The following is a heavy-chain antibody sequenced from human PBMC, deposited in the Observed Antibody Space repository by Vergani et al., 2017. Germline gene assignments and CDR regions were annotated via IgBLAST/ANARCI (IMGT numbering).Heavy chain of an antibody. V-gene: IGHV4-31*03. J-gene: IGHJ4*02. CDR1: GGSISGGGYY. CDR2: IYYSGST. Sequence: QVQLQESGPGLVKPSQTLSLTCTVSGGSISGGGYYWSWIRQHPGKGLEWIGYIYYSGSTYYNPSLMSRVTMSVDTSKNQFSLRLSSVTAADTAVYYCARDTGGRLGELWGQGTLVTVSS. CDR3: ARDTGGRLGEL. D-gene: IGHD3-16*01.